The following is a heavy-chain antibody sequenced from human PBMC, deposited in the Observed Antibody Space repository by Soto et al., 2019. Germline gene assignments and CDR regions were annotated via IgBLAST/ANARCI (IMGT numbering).Heavy chain of an antibody. D-gene: IGHD2-21*02. CDR3: AKDQTDVTLFDY. CDR2: ISGRGVDT. V-gene: IGHV3-23*01. CDR1: VFSFSSLA. J-gene: IGHJ4*02. Sequence: WWSLRLSCSASVFSFSSLAMSWVRQAPGKGLEWVSSISGRGVDTLYADSVKGRFTISRDNSRNTLYLQVNSLRAEDTAVYYCAKDQTDVTLFDYWGQGTLVTVSS.